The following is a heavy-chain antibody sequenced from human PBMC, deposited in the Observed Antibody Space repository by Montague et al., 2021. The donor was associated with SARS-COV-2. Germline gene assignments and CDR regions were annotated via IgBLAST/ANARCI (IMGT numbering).Heavy chain of an antibody. V-gene: IGHV4-59*08. CDR2: VLYNKGT. J-gene: IGHJ4*02. CDR1: GVSVTDYY. Sequence: SETLSLTCTVSGVSVTDYYWSWIRQPPGKGLEWVGDVLYNKGTNFNPSLKSRVAISVDTSKNQFSLRLTSVTAADTALYDCVRHPHYDGLNGPPDFWGQGTLVTVSS. D-gene: IGHD3-9*01. CDR3: VRHPHYDGLNGPPDF.